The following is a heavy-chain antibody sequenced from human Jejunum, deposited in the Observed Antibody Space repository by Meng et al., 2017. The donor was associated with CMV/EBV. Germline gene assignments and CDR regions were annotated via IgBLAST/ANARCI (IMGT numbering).Heavy chain of an antibody. D-gene: IGHD2-21*02. CDR1: FTNYA. CDR2: ISGSGDSI. CDR3: AKGKGSYCDGGCSSRILDY. V-gene: IGHV3-23*01. Sequence: FTNYALRWVRPGPGKGLVWVSLISGSGDSIYYAASVKGRFTISRDNSKNTLSLQMNSLRAEDTAIYSCAKGKGSYCDGGCSSRILDYWGHGTLVTVSS. J-gene: IGHJ4*01.